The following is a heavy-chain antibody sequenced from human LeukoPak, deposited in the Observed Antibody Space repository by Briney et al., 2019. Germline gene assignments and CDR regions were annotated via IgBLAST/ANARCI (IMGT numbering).Heavy chain of an antibody. V-gene: IGHV1-8*03. D-gene: IGHD1-26*01. CDR1: GYTFTSSD. Sequence: ASVKLSCKASGYTFTSSDSNWWRRATGQPLEWRGWMNRNSGNTGYAQKFQGRVTITRNTSISTAYMELSSLRSEDTAVYYCARARSRRGSYEGYYFDYRGQGTLVTVST. CDR3: ARARSRRGSYEGYYFDY. CDR2: MNRNSGNT. J-gene: IGHJ4*02.